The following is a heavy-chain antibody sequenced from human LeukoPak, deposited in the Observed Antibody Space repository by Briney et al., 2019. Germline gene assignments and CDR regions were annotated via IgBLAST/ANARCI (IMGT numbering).Heavy chain of an antibody. J-gene: IGHJ4*02. CDR2: LYYSGST. D-gene: IGHD2-2*01. Sequence: SETLSLTCTVPGGSLSGSPYYWGWNRQPPGKGLEWIGSLYYSGSTYYNPSLKGRITMSVDTSKIQSSLEVRSVTAADMAVYYCARTGREVPLAMYFFDYWGQGNLVTVSS. V-gene: IGHV4-39*01. CDR1: GGSLSGSPYY. CDR3: ARTGREVPLAMYFFDY.